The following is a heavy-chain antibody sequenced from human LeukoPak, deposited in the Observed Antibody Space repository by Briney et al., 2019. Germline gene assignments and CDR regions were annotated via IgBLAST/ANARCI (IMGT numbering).Heavy chain of an antibody. D-gene: IGHD5-24*01. CDR2: ISYDGSNK. Sequence: GGSLRLSCAASGSTFSSYGMHWVRQAPGKGLEWVAVISYDGSNKYYADSVKGRFTISRDNSKNTLYLQMNSLRAEDTAVYYCAKDRDGYNLAWGQGTLVTVSS. CDR1: GSTFSSYG. V-gene: IGHV3-30*18. J-gene: IGHJ4*02. CDR3: AKDRDGYNLA.